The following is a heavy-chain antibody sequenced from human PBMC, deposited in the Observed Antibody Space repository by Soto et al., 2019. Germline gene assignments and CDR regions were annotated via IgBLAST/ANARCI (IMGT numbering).Heavy chain of an antibody. CDR2: IVVGSGNT. D-gene: IGHD4-17*01. CDR3: ARAETPNYGDFQPYYYYGMDG. CDR1: GFTFTSSA. J-gene: IGHJ6*02. Sequence: SVKVSCKASGFTFTSSAMQWVRQARGQRLEWIGWIVVGSGNTNYAQKFQERVTITRDMSTSTAYMELSSLRSEDTAVYYCARAETPNYGDFQPYYYYGMDGWGQGTTVTVSS. V-gene: IGHV1-58*02.